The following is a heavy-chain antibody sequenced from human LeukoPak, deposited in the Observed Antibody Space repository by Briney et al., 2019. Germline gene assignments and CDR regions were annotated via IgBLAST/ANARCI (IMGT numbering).Heavy chain of an antibody. CDR2: ISGSGGST. D-gene: IGHD3-9*01. V-gene: IGHV3-23*01. J-gene: IGHJ3*02. CDR3: AKKTNYEILTGYADAFDI. CDR1: GFTFSSYS. Sequence: PAGSLTLSCAASGFTFSSYSMSWVRQPPGKGLEWVSAISGSGGSTYYADSVKRRFTISRDNSKNTLYMKMKSLREEETAVYYCAKKTNYEILTGYADAFDIWGQGTMVTVSS.